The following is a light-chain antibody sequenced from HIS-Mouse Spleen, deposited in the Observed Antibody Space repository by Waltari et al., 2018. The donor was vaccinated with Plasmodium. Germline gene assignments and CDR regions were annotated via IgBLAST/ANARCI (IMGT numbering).Light chain of an antibody. CDR1: SSDVGGYNY. J-gene: IGLJ2*01. CDR3: SSYAGSNNLV. V-gene: IGLV2-8*01. Sequence: QSALTQPPSASGSPGQSVTISCTGTSSDVGGYNYVSWYQQHPGKAPKLMIYHVSKRPSGVPDRFSGSKSGNTASLTVSGLQAEDEADYYCSSYAGSNNLVFGGGTKLTVL. CDR2: HVS.